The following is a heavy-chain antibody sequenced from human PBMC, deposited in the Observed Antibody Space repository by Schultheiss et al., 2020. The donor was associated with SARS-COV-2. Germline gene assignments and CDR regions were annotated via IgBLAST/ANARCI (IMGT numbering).Heavy chain of an antibody. D-gene: IGHD6-19*01. J-gene: IGHJ5*02. Sequence: SQTLSLTCTVSGGSISSYYWSWIRQPAGKGLEWIGEINHSGSTNYNPSLKSRVTISVDTSKNQFSLKLSSVTAADTAVYYCARAQRLANWFDPWGQGTLVTVS. CDR1: GGSISSYY. V-gene: IGHV4-34*01. CDR2: INHSGST. CDR3: ARAQRLANWFDP.